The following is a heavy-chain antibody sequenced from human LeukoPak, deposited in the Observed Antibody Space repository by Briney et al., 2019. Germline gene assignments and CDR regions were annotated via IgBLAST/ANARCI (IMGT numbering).Heavy chain of an antibody. J-gene: IGHJ6*04. CDR1: GFTLSSSW. V-gene: IGHV3-7*01. CDR2: IKEDGSEK. CDR3: ARDRISS. D-gene: IGHD3-10*01. Sequence: PGGSLRLSCAVSGFTLSSSWMTWVRQAPGKGLEWVATIKEDGSEKYYVDSVKGRFTISRDNAKNSLYLQMNGLRAEDTAVYFCARDRISSWGKGTTVTVSS.